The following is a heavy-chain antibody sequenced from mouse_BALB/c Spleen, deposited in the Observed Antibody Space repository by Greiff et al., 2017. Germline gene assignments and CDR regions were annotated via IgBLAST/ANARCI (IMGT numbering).Heavy chain of an antibody. J-gene: IGHJ2*01. CDR3: ARDRGLLGDFDY. V-gene: IGHV2-9*02. D-gene: IGHD2-3*01. CDR2: IWAGGST. Sequence: VMLVESGPGLVAPSQSLSITCTVSGFSLTSYGVHWVRQPPGKGLEWLGVIWAGGSTNYNSALMSRLSISKDNSKSQVFLKMNSLQTDDTAMYYCARDRGLLGDFDYWGQGTTLTVSS. CDR1: GFSLTSYG.